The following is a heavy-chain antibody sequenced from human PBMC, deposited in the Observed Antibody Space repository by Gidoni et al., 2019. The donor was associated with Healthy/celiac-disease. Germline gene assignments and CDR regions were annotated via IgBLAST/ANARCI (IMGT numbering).Heavy chain of an antibody. J-gene: IGHJ4*02. D-gene: IGHD2-15*01. CDR2: INHSGST. V-gene: IGHV4-34*01. Sequence: QVQLQQWGAGLLKPSETLSLTCAVYGGSFSGYYWSWIRQPPGKGLEWIGEINHSGSTNYNPSLKSRVTISVDTSKNQFSRKLSSVTAADTAVYYCARGLGYCSGGSCYSDDYWGQGTLVTVSS. CDR3: ARGLGYCSGGSCYSDDY. CDR1: GGSFSGYY.